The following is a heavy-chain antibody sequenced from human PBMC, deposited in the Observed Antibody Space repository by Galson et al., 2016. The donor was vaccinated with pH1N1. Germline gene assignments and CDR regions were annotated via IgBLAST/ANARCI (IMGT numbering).Heavy chain of an antibody. CDR1: GYIFTNYY. D-gene: IGHD3-10*01. CDR3: ILMNRGNALNM. CDR2: INPNSGGT. J-gene: IGHJ3*02. V-gene: IGHV1-2*02. Sequence: SVKVSCKASGYIFTNYYIHWVRQAPGQGLEWMGWINPNSGGTKFPQKFQGRVTMTRDTSITTAYMDLSSLRSDDTAVYYCILMNRGNALNMWGQGTMVTVSS.